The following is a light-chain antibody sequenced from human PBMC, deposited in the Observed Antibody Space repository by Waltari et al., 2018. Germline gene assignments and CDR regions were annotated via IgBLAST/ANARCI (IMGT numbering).Light chain of an antibody. J-gene: IGKJ1*01. CDR3: QNHERLPAV. CDR2: QSP. V-gene: IGKV3-20*01. CDR1: QSISRY. Sequence: EIMLTQSPDTLSLSPGERATLSCRASQSISRYLVWYQQKPGQAPRPLIYQSPIRATGIPDRFSGSGCGTDFSLTISKMEPEDCAVYYCQNHERLPAVFGQGTKVEIK.